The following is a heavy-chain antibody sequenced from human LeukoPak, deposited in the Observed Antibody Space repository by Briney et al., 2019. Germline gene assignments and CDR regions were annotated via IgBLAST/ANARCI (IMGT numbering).Heavy chain of an antibody. CDR2: ISYDGSNK. CDR3: ASSSPLYYYYYGMDV. V-gene: IGHV3-30*03. J-gene: IGHJ6*02. D-gene: IGHD6-19*01. CDR1: GFTFSSYG. Sequence: GRSLRLSCAASGFTFSSYGMHWVRQAPGKGLEWVAVISYDGSNKYYADSVKGRFTISRDNSKNTLYLQMNSLRAEDTAVYYCASSSPLYYYYYGMDVWGQGTTVTVSS.